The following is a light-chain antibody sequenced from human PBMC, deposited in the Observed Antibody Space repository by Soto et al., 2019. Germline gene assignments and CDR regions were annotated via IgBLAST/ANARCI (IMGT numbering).Light chain of an antibody. CDR1: SSDVGGYNY. Sequence: QSVLTQPASVSGSPGQSIIISCTGTSSDVGGYNYVSWYQHHPGKAPKLMIYEVSNRPSGVSNRFSGSKSGNTASLTISGLQGEDEVDYYCSSYTTTTTLEVFGTGTKVTVL. CDR2: EVS. V-gene: IGLV2-14*01. J-gene: IGLJ1*01. CDR3: SSYTTTTTLEV.